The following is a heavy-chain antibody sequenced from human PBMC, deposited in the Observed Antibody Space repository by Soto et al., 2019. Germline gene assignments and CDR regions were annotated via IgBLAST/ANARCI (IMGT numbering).Heavy chain of an antibody. D-gene: IGHD6-6*01. V-gene: IGHV3-48*01. CDR2: ISSSSSTI. J-gene: IGHJ4*02. CDR1: GFTFSSYS. Sequence: GGSLRLSCAASGFTFSSYSMNWVRQAPGKGLEWVSYISSSSSTIYYADSVKGRFTISRDNAKNSLYLQMNSLRAEDTAVYYCARGRDSSSTRPYYFDYWGQGTLVTVSS. CDR3: ARGRDSSSTRPYYFDY.